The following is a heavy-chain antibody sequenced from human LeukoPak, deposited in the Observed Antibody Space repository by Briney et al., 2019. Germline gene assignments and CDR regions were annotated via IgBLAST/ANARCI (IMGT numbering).Heavy chain of an antibody. CDR1: GFTFSSYW. Sequence: GGSLGLSCEASGFTFSSYWMHWVRQAPGKGLVWVSRIDSDGSSTSYADSVKGRFTISRDNARNTVYLQMNSLRADDTAVYYCARDPSSWNGYFDSWGQGTLVTVSS. D-gene: IGHD6-13*01. J-gene: IGHJ4*02. CDR3: ARDPSSWNGYFDS. CDR2: IDSDGSST. V-gene: IGHV3-74*01.